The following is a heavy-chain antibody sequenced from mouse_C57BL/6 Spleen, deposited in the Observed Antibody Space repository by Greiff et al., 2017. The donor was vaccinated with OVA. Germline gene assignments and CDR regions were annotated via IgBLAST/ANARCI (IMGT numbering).Heavy chain of an antibody. J-gene: IGHJ3*01. CDR3: ARAISVASFAY. Sequence: EVKLQESGPELVKPGASVKMSCKASGYTFTDYNMHWVKQSHGKSLEWIGYINPNNGGTSYNQKFKGKATLTVNKSSSTAYMELRSLTSEDSAVYYCARAISVASFAYWGQGTLVTVSA. V-gene: IGHV1-22*01. D-gene: IGHD1-1*02. CDR2: INPNNGGT. CDR1: GYTFTDYN.